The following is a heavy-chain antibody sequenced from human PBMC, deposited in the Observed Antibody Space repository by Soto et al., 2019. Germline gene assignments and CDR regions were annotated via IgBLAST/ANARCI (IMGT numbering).Heavy chain of an antibody. CDR3: ARDGKFDP. Sequence: SETLSLTCAVYGGSFSGYYWSWIRQPPGKGLEWIGEINHRGSTNYNPSLKSRGTMSVDTSKKQFFLKVTSVTAADTAVYYCARDGKFDPWGQGTLVTVSS. CDR2: INHRGST. V-gene: IGHV4-34*01. CDR1: GGSFSGYY. J-gene: IGHJ5*02.